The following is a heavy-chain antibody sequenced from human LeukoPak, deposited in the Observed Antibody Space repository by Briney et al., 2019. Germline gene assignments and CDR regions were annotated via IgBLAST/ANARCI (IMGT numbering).Heavy chain of an antibody. CDR2: IYSGGST. CDR1: GFTVSSNY. V-gene: IGHV3-53*01. D-gene: IGHD3-22*01. CDR3: ARDRNYYDSSGASLWYFDL. J-gene: IGHJ2*01. Sequence: QPGGSLRLSCAASGFTVSSNYMSWVRQAPGKGLEWVSVIYSGGSTYYADSVKGRFTISRDNSKNTPYLQMNSLRAEDTAVYYCARDRNYYDSSGASLWYFDLWGRGTLVTVSS.